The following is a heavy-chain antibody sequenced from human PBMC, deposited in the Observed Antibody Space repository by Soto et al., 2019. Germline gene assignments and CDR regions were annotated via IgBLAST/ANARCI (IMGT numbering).Heavy chain of an antibody. D-gene: IGHD3-10*01. CDR3: ARAGIWFGELPRFDP. V-gene: IGHV3-66*01. Sequence: GGSLRLSCAASGFTVSTNYMSWVRQAPGKGLEWVSVIYSGGSTYYADSVKGRFTISRDNSKNTLYLQMNSLRAEDTAVYYCARAGIWFGELPRFDPWGQGTLVTVSS. J-gene: IGHJ5*02. CDR1: GFTVSTNY. CDR2: IYSGGST.